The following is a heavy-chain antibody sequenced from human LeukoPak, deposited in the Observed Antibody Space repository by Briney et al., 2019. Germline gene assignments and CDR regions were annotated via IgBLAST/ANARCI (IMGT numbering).Heavy chain of an antibody. CDR2: MYYSGST. D-gene: IGHD3-22*01. J-gene: IGHJ4*02. V-gene: IGHV4-59*12. Sequence: SETLSLTCTVSGGSIRSYYWSWIRQPPGKGLEWIGHMYYSGSTYYNPSLKSRVTISVDTSKNQFSLKLSSVTAADTAVYYCAREGYDSSGYPYYFDYWGQGTLVTVSS. CDR1: GGSIRSYY. CDR3: AREGYDSSGYPYYFDY.